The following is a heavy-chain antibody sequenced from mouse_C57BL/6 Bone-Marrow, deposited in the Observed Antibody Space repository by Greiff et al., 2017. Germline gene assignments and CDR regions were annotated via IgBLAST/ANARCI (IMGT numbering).Heavy chain of an antibody. J-gene: IGHJ3*01. Sequence: QVQLQQSGAELVRPGASVTLSCKASGYTFTDYEMHWVKQTPVHGLEWIGAIDPETGGTAYNQKFKGKAILTADKSSSTAYMELRSLTSEDSAVYYCTRGDYTWFAYWGQGTLVTVSA. CDR3: TRGDYTWFAY. V-gene: IGHV1-15*01. CDR1: GYTFTDYE. D-gene: IGHD2-12*01. CDR2: IDPETGGT.